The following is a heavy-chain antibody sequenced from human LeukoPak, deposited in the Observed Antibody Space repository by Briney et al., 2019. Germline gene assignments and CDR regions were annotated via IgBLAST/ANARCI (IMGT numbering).Heavy chain of an antibody. D-gene: IGHD2-2*01. Sequence: PSETLTLTCTVSGGSISSSSYYWGWIRQPPGKGLEWIGSIYYSGSTYYNPSLKSRVTISVDTSKNQFSLKLSSVTAADTAVYYCAREWGSTYFDYWGQGTLVTVSS. CDR3: AREWGSTYFDY. CDR2: IYYSGST. CDR1: GGSISSSSYY. V-gene: IGHV4-39*02. J-gene: IGHJ4*02.